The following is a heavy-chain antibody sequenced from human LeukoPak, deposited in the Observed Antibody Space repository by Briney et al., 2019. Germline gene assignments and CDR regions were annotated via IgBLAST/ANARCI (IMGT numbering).Heavy chain of an antibody. CDR2: ISGSGTTI. Sequence: GGSLRLSCAASGFTFSSYAMSWVRQAPGKGLEWVSAISGSGTTIYYADSAKGRFTISRDNAKNSLYLQMNSLRAEDTAVYYCARESGDSSGYYTGEDYWGQGTLVTVSS. CDR1: GFTFSSYA. J-gene: IGHJ4*02. V-gene: IGHV3-23*01. D-gene: IGHD3-22*01. CDR3: ARESGDSSGYYTGEDY.